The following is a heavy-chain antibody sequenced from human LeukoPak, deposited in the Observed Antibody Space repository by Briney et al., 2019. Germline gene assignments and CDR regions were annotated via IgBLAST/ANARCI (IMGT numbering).Heavy chain of an antibody. CDR3: ARGSSGLLGY. J-gene: IGHJ4*02. CDR2: IYYSGST. D-gene: IGHD6-25*01. CDR1: GGSISSSSYY. Sequence: SETLSLTCTVSGGSISSSSYYWGWIRQPPGKGLEWIGSIYYSGSTYYNPSLKSRVTISVDRSKNQFSLKLSSVTAADTAVYYCARGSSGLLGYWGQGTLVTVSS. V-gene: IGHV4-39*07.